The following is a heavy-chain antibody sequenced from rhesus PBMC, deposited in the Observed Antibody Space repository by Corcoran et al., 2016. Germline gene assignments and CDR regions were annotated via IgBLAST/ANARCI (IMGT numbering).Heavy chain of an antibody. Sequence: QLQLQESGPGLVKPSETLSLTCAVSGGSISSNYWSWIRHPPWEGLDWIGRISCSGSSPNYNPSLKSRVTLSGEPSKNQLYLKLSSVTAADTAVYYCASAQDIAGSRYFDYWGQGVLVTVSS. D-gene: IGHD5-36*01. CDR2: ISCSGSSP. CDR3: ASAQDIAGSRYFDY. CDR1: GGSISSNY. J-gene: IGHJ4*01. V-gene: IGHV4S11*01.